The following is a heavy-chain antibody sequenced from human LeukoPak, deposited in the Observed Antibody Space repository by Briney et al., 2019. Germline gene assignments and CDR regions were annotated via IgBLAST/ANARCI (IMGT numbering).Heavy chain of an antibody. CDR3: AREGLLWFGNYYFDY. J-gene: IGHJ4*02. V-gene: IGHV1-18*01. CDR1: GYTFTSYG. Sequence: ASVKVSCKDSGYTFTSYGISWVRQAPGQGLAWMGWISAYNGNTNYAQKLQGRVTMTTDTSTSTAYMELRSLRSDDTAVYYCAREGLLWFGNYYFDYWGQGTLVTVSS. D-gene: IGHD3-10*01. CDR2: ISAYNGNT.